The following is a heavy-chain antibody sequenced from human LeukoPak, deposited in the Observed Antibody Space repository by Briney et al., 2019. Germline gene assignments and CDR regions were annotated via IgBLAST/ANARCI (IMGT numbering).Heavy chain of an antibody. CDR1: GFTFSSYS. Sequence: GGSLRLSCAASGFTFSSYSMNWVRQAPGKGLEWVSSISSSSYIYYADSVKGRFTISRDNSKDTLYLQMNSLRAEDTAVYYCARVRVPYYYGSGSYVDYWGQGTLVTVSS. V-gene: IGHV3-21*01. CDR3: ARVRVPYYYGSGSYVDY. CDR2: ISSSSYI. J-gene: IGHJ4*02. D-gene: IGHD3-10*01.